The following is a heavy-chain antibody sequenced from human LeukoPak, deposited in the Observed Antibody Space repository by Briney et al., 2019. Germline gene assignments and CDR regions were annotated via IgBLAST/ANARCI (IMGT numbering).Heavy chain of an antibody. CDR3: AKDGSSSPYYFDY. J-gene: IGHJ4*02. CDR2: ISGGGGSA. D-gene: IGHD6-6*01. Sequence: GGSLRLSCAASGFTFDDYGMSWVRQAPGKGLEWVSAISGGGGSAYYGDSVKGRFTISRDNSKNTLYLQMNSLRAEDTAIYYCAKDGSSSPYYFDYWGRGTLVTVSS. V-gene: IGHV3-23*01. CDR1: GFTFDDYG.